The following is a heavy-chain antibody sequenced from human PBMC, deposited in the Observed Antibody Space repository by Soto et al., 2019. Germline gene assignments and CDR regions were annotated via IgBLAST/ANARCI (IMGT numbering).Heavy chain of an antibody. CDR1: GFSLSTSGVG. Sequence: SGPTLVNPTQTLTLTCTFSGFSLSTSGVGVGWIRQPPGKALEWLALIYWDDDKRYSPSLRNRLTITKDTSKNQVVLTMTNMDPVDTATYYCAHRLYYCTGGSCYQAFGHWGQGTLVTVSS. V-gene: IGHV2-5*02. CDR3: AHRLYYCTGGSCYQAFGH. D-gene: IGHD2-15*01. J-gene: IGHJ4*02. CDR2: IYWDDDK.